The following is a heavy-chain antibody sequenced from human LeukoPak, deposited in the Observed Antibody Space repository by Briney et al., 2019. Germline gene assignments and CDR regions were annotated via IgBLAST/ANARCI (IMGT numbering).Heavy chain of an antibody. J-gene: IGHJ3*02. Sequence: SETPSLTCTVPGGSVSTYYWSWIRQPPGKGLEWIGYIFYRGSTNYSPSLKSRVTISVDTSKNQLSLKLSSVTAADTAVYYCASTVAGTGAFDIWGQGTMVTVSS. D-gene: IGHD6-19*01. CDR1: GGSVSTYY. V-gene: IGHV4-59*02. CDR3: ASTVAGTGAFDI. CDR2: IFYRGST.